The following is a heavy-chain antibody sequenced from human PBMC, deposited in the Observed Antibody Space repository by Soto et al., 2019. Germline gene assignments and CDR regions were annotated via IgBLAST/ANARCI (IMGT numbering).Heavy chain of an antibody. CDR3: ARGFSFSDNSDNDRIYFYYGLNV. CDR2: IYQSGIT. Sequence: SETLSLTCDVSGGSITTGHWWTWVRQSPGKGLEWIGEIYQSGITNYNPSLNSRLSISMDQSKNQFSLKLTSVTAADTALYFCARGFSFSDNSDNDRIYFYYGLNVWGQGTTVTVSS. CDR1: GGSITTGHW. V-gene: IGHV4-4*02. D-gene: IGHD2-15*01. J-gene: IGHJ6*02.